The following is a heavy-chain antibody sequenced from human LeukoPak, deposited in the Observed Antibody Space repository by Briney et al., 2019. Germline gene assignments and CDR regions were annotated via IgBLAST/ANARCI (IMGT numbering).Heavy chain of an antibody. J-gene: IGHJ3*01. CDR3: ARTVYYFDSSDPDASDL. D-gene: IGHD3-22*01. V-gene: IGHV3-15*01. CDR2: IQSKIDGGAT. Sequence: GGSLRLSCEASGLNFRNAWMSWVRQTPGKGLEWVGRIQSKIDGGATDYAAPVIGRFIISRDDSSNTLYLQMNSLKTEDTAVYYCARTVYYFDSSDPDASDLWGQGTMVTVSS. CDR1: GLNFRNAW.